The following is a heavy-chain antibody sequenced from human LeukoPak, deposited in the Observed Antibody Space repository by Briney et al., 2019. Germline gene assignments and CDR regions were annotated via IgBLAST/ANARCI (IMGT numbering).Heavy chain of an antibody. CDR3: ARPTRGVDYVWGSYRFPNWFDP. D-gene: IGHD3-16*02. Sequence: PSETLSLTCTVSGDSISTGGYYWSWIRQPPGKGLEWIGEINHSGSTNYNPSLKSRVTISVDTSKNQFSLKLSSVTAADTAVYYCARPTRGVDYVWGSYRFPNWFDPWGQGTLVTVSS. V-gene: IGHV4-34*01. CDR2: INHSGST. J-gene: IGHJ5*02. CDR1: GDSISTGGYY.